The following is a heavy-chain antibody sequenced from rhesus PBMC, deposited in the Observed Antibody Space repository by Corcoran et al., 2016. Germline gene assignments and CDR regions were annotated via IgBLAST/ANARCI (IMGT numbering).Heavy chain of an antibody. D-gene: IGHD6-13*01. CDR1: VYSINSGLG. V-gene: IGHV4-127*01. CDR3: ARDGPSSGSLDV. J-gene: IGHJ5-2*02. Sequence: QVQLQESGPGLVKPSETLSLLRAASVYSINSGLGWGWVRQPPGPGREWIAYIGGSGVSTKYNPSLKSRVTITKATSKNQFSLKLSSVTAADTAVYYCARDGPSSGSLDVWGRGILVTVSS. CDR2: IGGSGVST.